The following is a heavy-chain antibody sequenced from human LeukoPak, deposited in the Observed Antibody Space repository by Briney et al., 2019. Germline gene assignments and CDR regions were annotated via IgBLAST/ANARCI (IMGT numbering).Heavy chain of an antibody. J-gene: IGHJ3*02. V-gene: IGHV4-39*07. Sequence: SETLSLTCTVSGGSISSSSYYWGWIRQPPGKGLEWIGSIYYSGSTYYNPSLKSRVTISVDTSKNQFSLKLSSVTAADTAVYYRARDPLSSYDAFDIWGQGTMVTVSS. CDR3: ARDPLSSYDAFDI. D-gene: IGHD6-13*01. CDR2: IYYSGST. CDR1: GGSISSSSYY.